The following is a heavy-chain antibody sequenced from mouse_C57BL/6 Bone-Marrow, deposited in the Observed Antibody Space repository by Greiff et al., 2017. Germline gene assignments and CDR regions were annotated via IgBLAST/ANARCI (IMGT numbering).Heavy chain of an antibody. J-gene: IGHJ2*01. CDR3: ARGYYYGSSLFDY. Sequence: DVMLVESGGGLVKPGGSLKLSCAASGFTFSSYAMSWVRQSPEKRLEWVAEISSGGSYTYYPDTVTGRFTISRDNAKNTLYLEMSSLRSEDTAMYYCARGYYYGSSLFDYWGQGTTLTVSS. CDR2: ISSGGSYT. CDR1: GFTFSSYA. D-gene: IGHD1-1*01. V-gene: IGHV5-9-4*01.